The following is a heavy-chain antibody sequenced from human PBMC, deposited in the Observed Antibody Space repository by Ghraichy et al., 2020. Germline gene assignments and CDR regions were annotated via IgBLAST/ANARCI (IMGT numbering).Heavy chain of an antibody. CDR1: GGSISSYY. J-gene: IGHJ5*02. CDR2: IYYSGST. D-gene: IGHD6-6*01. CDR3: AREQYSRFNWFDP. V-gene: IGHV4-59*01. Sequence: ESLNISCTVSGGSISSYYWSWIRQPPGKGLEWIGYIYYSGSTNYNPSLKSRVTISVDTSKNQFSLKLSSVTAADTAVYYCAREQYSRFNWFDPWGQGTLVTVSS.